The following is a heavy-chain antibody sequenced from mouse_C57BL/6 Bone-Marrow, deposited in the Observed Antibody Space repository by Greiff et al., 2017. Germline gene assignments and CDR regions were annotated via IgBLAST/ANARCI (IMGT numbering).Heavy chain of an antibody. CDR3: ARCPIYYEYLDY. Sequence: EVQLVESGPELVKPGASVKISCKASGYSFPDYNMNWVKQRNGKSLEWIGGINPNYGTTSYNQKFQGKATLTVDQSSSTAYMQLNSLTSEDSAVYYCARCPIYYEYLDYWGQGTTLTVSS. CDR2: INPNYGTT. D-gene: IGHD2-4*01. J-gene: IGHJ2*01. V-gene: IGHV1-39*01. CDR1: GYSFPDYN.